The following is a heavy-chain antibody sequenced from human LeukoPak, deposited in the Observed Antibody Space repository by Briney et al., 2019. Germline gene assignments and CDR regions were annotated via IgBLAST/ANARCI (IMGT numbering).Heavy chain of an antibody. CDR1: GISFSSHG. CDR3: ASLPEDTDIVVVMDV. Sequence: PGGSLRLSCAASGISFSSHGMHWVRQAPGKGLEWVAVISYDGSNKYYADSVKGRFTISRDNSKNTLYLQMNSLRAEDTAVYYCASLPEDTDIVVVMDVWGQGTTVTVSS. D-gene: IGHD2-2*01. J-gene: IGHJ6*02. CDR2: ISYDGSNK. V-gene: IGHV3-30*19.